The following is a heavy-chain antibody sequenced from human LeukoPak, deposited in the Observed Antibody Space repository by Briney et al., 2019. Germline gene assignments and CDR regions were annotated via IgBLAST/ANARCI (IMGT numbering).Heavy chain of an antibody. D-gene: IGHD3-10*01. CDR3: TTYGSGRKFDY. CDR1: GFTFSDHY. CDR2: SRSKTNRYTT. J-gene: IGHJ4*02. V-gene: IGHV3-72*01. Sequence: PGGSLRLSCAASGFTFSDHYLDWVRQAPGKGLEWVGRSRSKTNRYTTQYAASVKGRFTISRDDSTNTLYLQMNSLKSEDTAVYYCTTYGSGRKFDYWGQGILVTVSS.